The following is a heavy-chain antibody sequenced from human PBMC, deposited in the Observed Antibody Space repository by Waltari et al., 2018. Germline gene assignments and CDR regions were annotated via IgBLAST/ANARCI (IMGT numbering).Heavy chain of an antibody. D-gene: IGHD6-19*01. CDR2: IYYSGST. CDR3: AIGYSSGWYYAFDI. Sequence: QVQLQESGSGLVKPSETLSLTCTVSGGSISSYYWSWIRQPPGKGLEWIGYIYYSGSTNYNPSLKSRVTISVDTAKNQFSLKLSSVTAADTAEYYWAIGYSSGWYYAFDIWGQGTMVTVSS. CDR1: GGSISSYY. V-gene: IGHV4-59*01. J-gene: IGHJ3*02.